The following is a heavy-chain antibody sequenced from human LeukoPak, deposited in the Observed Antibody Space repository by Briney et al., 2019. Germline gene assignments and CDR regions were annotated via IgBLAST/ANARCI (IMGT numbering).Heavy chain of an antibody. Sequence: PSETLSLTCTVSGGSLSSSSYYWGWVRQPPGKGLEWIGNIYYSGSTYYNPSLKSRLTISLDTSQRQFSLRLSSVTAADTALYYCTRGSYDVLTGYSTLGGYWGQGTLVTVSS. CDR1: GGSLSSSSYY. D-gene: IGHD3-9*01. J-gene: IGHJ4*02. CDR2: IYYSGST. CDR3: TRGSYDVLTGYSTLGGY. V-gene: IGHV4-39*01.